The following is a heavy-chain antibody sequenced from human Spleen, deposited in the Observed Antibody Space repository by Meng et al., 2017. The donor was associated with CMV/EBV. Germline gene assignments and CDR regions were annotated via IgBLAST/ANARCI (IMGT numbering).Heavy chain of an antibody. Sequence: ASVKVSCKASGYTFTSYYIHWVRQAPGHGLEWMGIIKPGGGSTTYAQKFQGRVTLTRDMSASTVYMELSSLRSEDTAVYYCARDQIAVSGLSYYFDFWGQGTLVTVSS. CDR2: IKPGGGST. CDR3: ARDQIAVSGLSYYFDF. D-gene: IGHD6-19*01. J-gene: IGHJ4*02. CDR1: GYTFTSYY. V-gene: IGHV1-46*01.